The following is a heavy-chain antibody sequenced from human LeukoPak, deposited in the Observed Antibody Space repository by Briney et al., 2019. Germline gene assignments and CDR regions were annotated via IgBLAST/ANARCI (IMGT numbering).Heavy chain of an antibody. Sequence: SETLSLTCTVSGGSISSYYWSWIRQPPGKGLEWIGYIYYSGSTNYNPSLKSRVTISVDTSKNQFFLKLSSVTAADTAVYYCARDGGYSYTDYWGQGTLVTVSS. J-gene: IGHJ4*02. V-gene: IGHV4-59*01. CDR1: GGSISSYY. CDR2: IYYSGST. D-gene: IGHD5-18*01. CDR3: ARDGGYSYTDY.